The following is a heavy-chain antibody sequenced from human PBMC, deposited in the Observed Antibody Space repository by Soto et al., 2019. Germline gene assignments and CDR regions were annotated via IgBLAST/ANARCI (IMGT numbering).Heavy chain of an antibody. Sequence: AETLSLTCTVSGVSVSSGSFYWAWIRQPPGKGLEWIGFGSYSGTTNYKPSLKSRVTISVDTSRSQISLKVSSLTAADTAAYYCARGATVTQYDYWGQGTLVTVSS. J-gene: IGHJ4*02. CDR3: ARGATVTQYDY. V-gene: IGHV4-61*01. D-gene: IGHD4-17*01. CDR2: GSYSGTT. CDR1: GVSVSSGSFY.